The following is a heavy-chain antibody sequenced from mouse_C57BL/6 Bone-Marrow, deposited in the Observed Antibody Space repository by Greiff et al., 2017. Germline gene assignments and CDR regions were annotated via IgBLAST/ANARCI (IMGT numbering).Heavy chain of an antibody. D-gene: IGHD1-1*01. CDR1: GYAFSSSW. CDR2: IYPGDGDT. V-gene: IGHV1-82*01. Sequence: VQLQQSGPELVKPGASVKISCKASGYAFSSSWMNWVKQRPGKGLEWIGRIYPGDGDTNYNGKFKGKATLTADKSSSTAYMQLSSLKSEDSAVYFCARDYGSSTDFDYWGQGTTLTVSS. J-gene: IGHJ2*01. CDR3: ARDYGSSTDFDY.